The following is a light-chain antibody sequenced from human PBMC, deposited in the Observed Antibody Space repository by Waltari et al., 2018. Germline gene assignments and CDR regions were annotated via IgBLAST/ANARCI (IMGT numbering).Light chain of an antibody. J-gene: IGKJ4*01. CDR1: QNINNY. V-gene: IGKV1-39*01. CDR2: AAS. CDR3: QQSYSTPLT. Sequence: DIQMTQSPSSLSASVGDTVTITCRASQNINNYLSWYQQRPGKAPKLLIYAASALQSGVPSRFSGRGSATDYTLTIISLLPEDSATYFCQQSYSTPLTFGGGTKVEIK.